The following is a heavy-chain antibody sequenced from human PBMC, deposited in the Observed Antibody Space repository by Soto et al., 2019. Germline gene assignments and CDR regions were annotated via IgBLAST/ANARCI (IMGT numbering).Heavy chain of an antibody. D-gene: IGHD6-13*01. V-gene: IGHV1-3*01. CDR3: ARDSNFSSQYDY. J-gene: IGHJ4*02. Sequence: GQRLEWMGWINAGNGNTKYSQKFQGRVTITRDTSASTAYMELSSLRSEDTAVYYCARDSNFSSQYDYWGQGTLVSVSS. CDR2: INAGNGNT.